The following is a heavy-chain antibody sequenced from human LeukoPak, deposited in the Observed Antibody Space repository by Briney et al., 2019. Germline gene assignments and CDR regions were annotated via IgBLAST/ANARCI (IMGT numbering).Heavy chain of an antibody. J-gene: IGHJ3*02. V-gene: IGHV3-23*01. CDR1: GFTFGSYA. Sequence: GGSLRLSCAASGFTFGSYAMSWVRQAPGKGLEWVSAISGSGGSTYYADSVKGRFTISRDNSKNTLYLQMNSLRAEDTAVYYCAKDRSRITMIVVVTSPSDAFDIWGQGTMVTVSS. CDR2: ISGSGGST. D-gene: IGHD3-22*01. CDR3: AKDRSRITMIVVVTSPSDAFDI.